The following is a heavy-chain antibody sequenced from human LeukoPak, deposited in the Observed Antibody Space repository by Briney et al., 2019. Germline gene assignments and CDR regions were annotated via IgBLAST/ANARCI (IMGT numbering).Heavy chain of an antibody. CDR2: MNPNSGNT. J-gene: IGHJ5*02. Sequence: GASVKVSCKASGYTFTSYDINWVRQATGQGLEWLGWMNPNSGNTGYAQNFQGGVTMTRNTSISTAYMELSSLRSEDTAVYYCARDYYGSKSSSFDPWGQGTLVTVSS. CDR3: ARDYYGSKSSSFDP. D-gene: IGHD3-10*01. V-gene: IGHV1-8*01. CDR1: GYTFTSYD.